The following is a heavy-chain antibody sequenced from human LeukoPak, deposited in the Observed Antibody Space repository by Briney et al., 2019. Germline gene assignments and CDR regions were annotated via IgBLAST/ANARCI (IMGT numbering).Heavy chain of an antibody. J-gene: IGHJ4*02. V-gene: IGHV1-2*02. CDR2: INPNSGGT. D-gene: IGHD6-25*01. CDR3: ARERTPGSGYGVDY. CDR1: GYTFTGYY. Sequence: ASVKVSCKASGYTFTGYYMHWVRQAPGQGLEWMGWINPNSGGTNYAQKFQGRITMTRDTSINTAYMELTSLRSDDTAVYYCARERTPGSGYGVDYWGQGTVVTVSS.